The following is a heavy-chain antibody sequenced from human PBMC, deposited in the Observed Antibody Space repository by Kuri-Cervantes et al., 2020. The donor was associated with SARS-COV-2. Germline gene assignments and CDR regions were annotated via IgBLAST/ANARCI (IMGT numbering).Heavy chain of an antibody. Sequence: GESLKISCADSGFIFSCDRMNWVRQAPGRGLEWVSSISSSSRSIYYADSVKGRFTISRDNAKNSLYLQMSSLRADDTAVYYCARDSTSGDVWGKGTPVTVSS. D-gene: IGHD2-2*01. CDR2: ISSSSRSI. J-gene: IGHJ6*04. CDR3: ARDSTSGDV. CDR1: GFIFSCDR. V-gene: IGHV3-21*01.